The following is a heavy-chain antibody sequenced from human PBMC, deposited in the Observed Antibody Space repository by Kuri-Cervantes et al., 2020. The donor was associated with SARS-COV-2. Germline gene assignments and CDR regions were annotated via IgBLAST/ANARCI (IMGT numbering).Heavy chain of an antibody. CDR3: ARLSTVTDNYGMDV. CDR2: IYTSGST. V-gene: IGHV4-4*07. Sequence: GSLRLSCTVSGGSISSYYWGWIRQPAGKGLEWIGRIYTSGSTNYNPPLKSRVTISVDTSKNQFSLKLSSVTAADTAVYYCARLSTVTDNYGMDVWGQGTTVTVSS. CDR1: GGSISSYY. J-gene: IGHJ6*02. D-gene: IGHD4-17*01.